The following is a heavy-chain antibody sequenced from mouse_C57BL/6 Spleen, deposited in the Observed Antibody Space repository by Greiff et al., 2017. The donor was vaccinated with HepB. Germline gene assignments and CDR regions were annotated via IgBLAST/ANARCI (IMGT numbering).Heavy chain of an antibody. D-gene: IGHD2-4*01. CDR1: GFTFSDAW. V-gene: IGHV6-6*01. CDR2: IRNKANNHAT. CDR3: TPLSYDYDGDAMDY. Sequence: EVMLVESGGGLVQPGGSMKLSCAASGFTFSDAWMDWVRQSPEKGLEWVAEIRNKANNHATYYAESVKGRFTISRDDSKSSVYLQMNSLRAEDTGIYYCTPLSYDYDGDAMDYWGQGTSVTVSS. J-gene: IGHJ4*01.